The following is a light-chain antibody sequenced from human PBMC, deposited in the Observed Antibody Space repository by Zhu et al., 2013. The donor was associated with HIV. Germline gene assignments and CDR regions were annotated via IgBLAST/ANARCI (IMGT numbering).Light chain of an antibody. CDR3: QQYNNWPLT. CDR1: QSVNGN. J-gene: IGKJ1*01. CDR2: GAS. V-gene: IGKV3-15*01. Sequence: EIVLTQSPATLSLSPGERATLSCRASQSVNGNLAWYQQKPGQAPRLLIYGASTRATGIPSRFSGSGSGTEFTLTISSLQSEDFAIYYCQQYNNWPLTFGQGTKVEIK.